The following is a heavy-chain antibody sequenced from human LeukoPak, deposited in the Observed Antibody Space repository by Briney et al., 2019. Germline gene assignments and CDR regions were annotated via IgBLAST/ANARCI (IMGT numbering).Heavy chain of an antibody. CDR1: GYTFTGYY. CDR3: ARGPSSSWAYYYYYMDV. J-gene: IGHJ6*03. D-gene: IGHD6-13*01. CDR2: INPNSGGT. V-gene: IGHV1-2*02. Sequence: ASVKVSCKASGYTFTGYYMHWVRQAPGQGLEWMGWINPNSGGTNYAQKFQGRVTMTRDTSISTAYMELRRLRSDDTAVYYCARGPSSSWAYYYYYMDVWGKGTTVTVSS.